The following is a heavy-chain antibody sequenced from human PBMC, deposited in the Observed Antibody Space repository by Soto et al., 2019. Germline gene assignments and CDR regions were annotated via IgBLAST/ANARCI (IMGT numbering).Heavy chain of an antibody. D-gene: IGHD6-13*01. CDR1: GFTFSSYG. CDR2: IWYDGSNK. J-gene: IGHJ4*02. CDR3: ARDRLAAERRDVCDY. Sequence: QVQLVESGGGVVQPGRSLRLSCAASGFTFSSYGMHWVRQAPGKGLEWVAVIWYDGSNKYYADSVKGRFTISRDNYKPTLHMQMNSLRAEDTAVYYCARDRLAAERRDVCDYWGRGTLVTVYS. V-gene: IGHV3-33*01.